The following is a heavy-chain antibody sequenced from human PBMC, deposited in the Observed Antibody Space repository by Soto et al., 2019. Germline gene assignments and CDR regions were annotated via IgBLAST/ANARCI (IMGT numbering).Heavy chain of an antibody. D-gene: IGHD5-12*01. CDR1: GFTFSSYA. CDR3: ARDLGRWLQVLSY. J-gene: IGHJ4*02. Sequence: GGSLRLSCAASGFTFSSYAMHWVRQAPGKGLEWVAVISYDGSNKYYADSVKGRFTISRDNSKNTLYLQMNSLRAEDTAVYYCARDLGRWLQVLSYWGQGXLVTVSS. CDR2: ISYDGSNK. V-gene: IGHV3-30-3*01.